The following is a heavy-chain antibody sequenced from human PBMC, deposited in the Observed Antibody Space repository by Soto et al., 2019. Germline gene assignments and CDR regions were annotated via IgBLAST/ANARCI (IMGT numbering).Heavy chain of an antibody. D-gene: IGHD3-10*01. CDR2: SKNKADSYTT. CDR3: TVWGSGNDFGAA. J-gene: IGHJ4*02. Sequence: EVQLVESGGGLVQPGGSLRLSCAASGFTFSDHYMDWVRQAPGKGLEWVGRSKNKADSYTTEYAASVKGRFTISRDGSKHSLLLQVNRLKTEDTAVYYGTVWGSGNDFGAAWGQGILVTVSS. V-gene: IGHV3-72*01. CDR1: GFTFSDHY.